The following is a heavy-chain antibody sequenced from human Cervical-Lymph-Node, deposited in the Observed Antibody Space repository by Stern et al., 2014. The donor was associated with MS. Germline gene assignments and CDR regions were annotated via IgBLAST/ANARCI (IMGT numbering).Heavy chain of an antibody. CDR2: IYPADSDT. CDR3: ARRFPYDSGPRDRYDS. CDR1: GYSFTNYW. D-gene: IGHD3-10*01. J-gene: IGHJ4*02. V-gene: IGHV5-51*03. Sequence: EVQLLEYGAEVKKPGESLRISCKGSGYSFTNYWIGWVRQMPGKGLEWRGIIYPADSDTRYNPSFQGQVTISADKSISTAYLQWSSLKASDTAMYYCARRFPYDSGPRDRYDSWGQGTLVTVSS.